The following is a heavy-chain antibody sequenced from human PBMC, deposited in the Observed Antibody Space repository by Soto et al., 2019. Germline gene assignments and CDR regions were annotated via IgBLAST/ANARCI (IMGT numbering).Heavy chain of an antibody. CDR3: ARVRDLWSGYYRGYYYYGMDV. CDR1: GGSISSYY. Sequence: SETLSLTCTVSGGSISSYYWSWIRQPPGKGLEWIGYIYYSGSTNYNPSLKSRVTISVDTSKNQFSLKLSSVTAADTAVYYCARVRDLWSGYYRGYYYYGMDVWGQGTTVTVSS. V-gene: IGHV4-59*01. CDR2: IYYSGST. D-gene: IGHD3-3*01. J-gene: IGHJ6*02.